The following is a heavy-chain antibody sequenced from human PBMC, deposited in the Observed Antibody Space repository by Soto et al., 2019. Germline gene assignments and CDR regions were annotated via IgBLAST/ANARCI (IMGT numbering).Heavy chain of an antibody. D-gene: IGHD3-10*01. J-gene: IGHJ5*02. Sequence: QVQLVQSGAEVKKPGSSVKVSCTASGGTFSNYAITWVRQAPGQGLEWLGRIIPIFGSANYAQKFQGRVTITADESTTTAYMELSSLRSDDTAVYYCAKDGVKDGYFGNWFDPWGQGTLVTVSS. CDR1: GGTFSNYA. V-gene: IGHV1-69*15. CDR3: AKDGVKDGYFGNWFDP. CDR2: IIPIFGSA.